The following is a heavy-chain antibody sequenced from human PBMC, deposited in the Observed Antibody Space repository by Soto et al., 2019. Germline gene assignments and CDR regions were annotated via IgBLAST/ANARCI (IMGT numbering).Heavy chain of an antibody. CDR3: ASDTHDYAAAIEH. V-gene: IGHV3-30-3*01. J-gene: IGHJ4*02. CDR1: GFTFSSYA. D-gene: IGHD4-17*01. CDR2: ISYDGSNK. Sequence: QVQLVESGGGVVQPGRSLRLSCAASGFTFSSYAMHWVRQAPGKGLDWVAVISYDGSNKYYAESVKGRFTISRDNSTNSLYLPMNSLRAADTVVYSCASDTHDYAAAIEHWGPGTLVTASS.